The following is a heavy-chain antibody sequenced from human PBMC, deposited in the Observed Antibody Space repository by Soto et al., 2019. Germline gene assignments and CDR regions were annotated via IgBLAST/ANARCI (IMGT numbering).Heavy chain of an antibody. J-gene: IGHJ6*02. CDR2: IWYDGSNK. D-gene: IGHD6-13*01. CDR3: ARAAAEDYYYGMDV. V-gene: IGHV3-33*01. Sequence: GGSLRLSCAASGFTFSSYGMHWVRQAPGKGLEWVAVIWYDGSNKYYAASVKGRFTISRDNSKNTLYLQMNSLRAEDTAVYYCARAAAEDYYYGMDVWGQGTTVTVSS. CDR1: GFTFSSYG.